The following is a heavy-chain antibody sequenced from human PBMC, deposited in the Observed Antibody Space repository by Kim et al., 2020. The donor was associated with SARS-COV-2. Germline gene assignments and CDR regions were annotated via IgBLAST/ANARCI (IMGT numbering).Heavy chain of an antibody. Sequence: SETLSLTCAVSGASISRYYWSWIRQPAGKGLEWIGRVYAGGSTNYNPSLTGRVTISVDTSKTQFSLKLSSVTAADTAVYYCARVSGYYYYMGVWGKGTKV. CDR1: GASISRYY. D-gene: IGHD5-12*01. CDR3: ARVSGYYYYMGV. J-gene: IGHJ6*03. CDR2: VYAGGST. V-gene: IGHV4-4*07.